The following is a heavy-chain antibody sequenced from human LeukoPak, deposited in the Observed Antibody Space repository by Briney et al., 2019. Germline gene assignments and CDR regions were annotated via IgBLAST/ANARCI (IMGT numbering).Heavy chain of an antibody. CDR3: ASGSYWT. Sequence: ASVKVSCKASGYTFTDYYMHWVRQAPGQGLQWMGRINPSSGGTNYAQKFQGRVTMTRDKSINTAYMELGRLRSDDTAAYYCASGSYWTWGQGTLVTVSS. D-gene: IGHD1-26*01. CDR1: GYTFTDYY. V-gene: IGHV1-2*06. J-gene: IGHJ5*02. CDR2: INPSSGGT.